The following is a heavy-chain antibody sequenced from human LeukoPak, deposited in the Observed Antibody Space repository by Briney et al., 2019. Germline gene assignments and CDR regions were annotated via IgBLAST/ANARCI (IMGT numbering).Heavy chain of an antibody. J-gene: IGHJ4*02. D-gene: IGHD3-10*01. CDR1: GYTFTSYD. V-gene: IGHV1-8*03. Sequence: ASVKVSCKASGYTFTSYDINWVRQATGQGLEWMGWMNPNSGNTGYAQKFQGRVTITRNTSISTAYMELSSLRSEDTAVYYCARDRASGSGSYVDYWGQGTLVTVSS. CDR3: ARDRASGSGSYVDY. CDR2: MNPNSGNT.